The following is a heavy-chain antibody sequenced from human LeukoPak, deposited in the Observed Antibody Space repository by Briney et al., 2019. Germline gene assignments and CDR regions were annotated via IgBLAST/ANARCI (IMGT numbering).Heavy chain of an antibody. CDR3: ARGFRAFDF. Sequence: GGSLRLSCAASGFTFSSYAMSWVRQAPGKGLEWVSSISSTSTSIYHADSVKGRFTISRDNTKNSLYLQMDSLRAKDTAVYYCARGFRAFDFWAQGTMVTVSS. CDR2: ISSTSTSI. V-gene: IGHV3-21*01. CDR1: GFTFSSYA. J-gene: IGHJ3*01.